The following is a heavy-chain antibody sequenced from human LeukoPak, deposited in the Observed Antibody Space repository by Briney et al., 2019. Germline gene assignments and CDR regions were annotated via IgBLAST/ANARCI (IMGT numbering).Heavy chain of an antibody. Sequence: GGSLRLSCVASGFTFRSYNMSWVRQAPGKGLEWVSTISDNGGRTYYADSVKGRFTISRDNSKDTLFLQMNSLRAEDSAVYYCATDREGDPSAYYLVGGQGTLITVSS. CDR1: GFTFRSYN. CDR2: ISDNGGRT. D-gene: IGHD3-22*01. V-gene: IGHV3-23*01. J-gene: IGHJ4*02. CDR3: ATDREGDPSAYYLV.